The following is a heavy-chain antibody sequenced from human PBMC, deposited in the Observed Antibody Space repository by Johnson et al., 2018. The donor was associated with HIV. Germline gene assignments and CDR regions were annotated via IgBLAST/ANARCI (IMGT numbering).Heavy chain of an antibody. CDR2: ISYDGSNK. V-gene: IGHV3-30*03. D-gene: IGHD6-6*01. Sequence: QVQLVESGGGVVQPGRSLRLSCAASGFTFSRYGMHWVRQAPGKGLEWVAVISYDGSNKYYDTSVKGRSTISSEISKDTLYLHMNSLSTADTAMYYCSTSGFTPCSSSSPAFDIWGQGTMVTVSS. CDR3: STSGFTPCSSSSPAFDI. CDR1: GFTFSRYG. J-gene: IGHJ3*02.